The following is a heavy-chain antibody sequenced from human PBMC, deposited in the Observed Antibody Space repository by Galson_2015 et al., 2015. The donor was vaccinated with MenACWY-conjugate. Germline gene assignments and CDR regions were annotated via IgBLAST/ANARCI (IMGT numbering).Heavy chain of an antibody. CDR2: ISGSGATT. CDR1: RFTFSSYA. D-gene: IGHD2-2*01. Sequence: SLRLSCAASRFTFSSYAMSWVRQAPGKELEWVSVISGSGATTHYADSAKGRFTISRDNSKNTVYLQMDSLRAEDTAIYYCAKGPAATTCCAFDLWGQGTLVTVSS. V-gene: IGHV3-23*01. J-gene: IGHJ3*01. CDR3: AKGPAATTCCAFDL.